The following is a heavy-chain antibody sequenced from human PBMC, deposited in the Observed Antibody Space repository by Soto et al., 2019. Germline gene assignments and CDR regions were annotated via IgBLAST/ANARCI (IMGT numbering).Heavy chain of an antibody. V-gene: IGHV4-31*03. J-gene: IGHJ4*02. CDR2: IYYSGST. CDR1: GGSISSGSYY. CDR3: ARGRGNYGYYFDY. D-gene: IGHD4-17*01. Sequence: SETLSLTCTVSGGSISSGSYYWSWIRQHPRKGLEWIGYIYYSGSTYYNPSLKSRVTISVDTSKNHFSLKLSSVTAADTAVYYCARGRGNYGYYFDYWGQGALVTVSS.